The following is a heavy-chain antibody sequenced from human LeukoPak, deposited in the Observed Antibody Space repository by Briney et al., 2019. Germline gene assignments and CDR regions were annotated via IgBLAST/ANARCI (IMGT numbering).Heavy chain of an antibody. D-gene: IGHD2-21*02. V-gene: IGHV1-69*05. CDR3: ARGLCGDCYSPLHY. CDR2: IIPIFGTA. CDR1: GGTFSSYA. Sequence: VASVKVSCKASGGTFSSYAISWVRQAPGQGLEWMGGIIPIFGTANYAQKFQGRVTITTDESTSTAYMELSSLRSEDTAVYYCARGLCGDCYSPLHYWGQGTLVTVSS. J-gene: IGHJ4*02.